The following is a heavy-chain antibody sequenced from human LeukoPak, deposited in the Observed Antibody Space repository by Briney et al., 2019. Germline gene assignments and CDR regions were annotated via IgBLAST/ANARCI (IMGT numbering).Heavy chain of an antibody. Sequence: ASVKVSCKTSGYTFTGNYMQWVRQAPGQGLEWMGWINPKSGDTKYAQKFQGRVTVTRDTSSSTSYLELSRLRSDDTAIYYCARSQHNTFDPWGRGTLVTVSS. CDR1: GYTFTGNY. CDR3: ARSQHNTFDP. D-gene: IGHD1-1*01. V-gene: IGHV1-2*02. CDR2: INPKSGDT. J-gene: IGHJ5*02.